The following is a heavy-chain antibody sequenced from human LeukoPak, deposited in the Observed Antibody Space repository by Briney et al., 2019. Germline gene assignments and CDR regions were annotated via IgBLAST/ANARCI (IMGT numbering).Heavy chain of an antibody. D-gene: IGHD3-22*01. V-gene: IGHV4-59*01. J-gene: IGHJ3*02. Sequence: SETLSLTCTVSNASISSSYWSWIRQPPGKGLEWIGYIYYSGSTTYNPSLKSRVTISVDTSKNQFSLQLTSVTAADTAVYYCARANDFYETSGYPLGDAFDIWGQGTMVTVSS. CDR2: IYYSGST. CDR1: NASISSSY. CDR3: ARANDFYETSGYPLGDAFDI.